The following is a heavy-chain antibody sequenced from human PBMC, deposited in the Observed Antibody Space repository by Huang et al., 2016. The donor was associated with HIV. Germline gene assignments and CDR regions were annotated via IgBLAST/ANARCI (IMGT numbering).Heavy chain of an antibody. J-gene: IGHJ4*02. CDR1: GFSLNTSGVG. CDR3: AHIGDIFAAYSPEYFDY. D-gene: IGHD2-15*01. V-gene: IGHV2-5*02. CDR2: IYWDDDK. Sequence: QITLKESGPTLVKPTQTLTLACTFSGFSLNTSGVGVAWIRQPPGKALDWLDLIYWDDDKRSRPSLKSRLTISKDPSNNQVVLTMTNMDPVDTASYFCAHIGDIFAAYSPEYFDYWGQGALVTVSS.